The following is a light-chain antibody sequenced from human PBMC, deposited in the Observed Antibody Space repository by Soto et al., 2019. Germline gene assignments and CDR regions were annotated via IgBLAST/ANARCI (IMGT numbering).Light chain of an antibody. CDR1: SSDVGGFNY. J-gene: IGLJ1*01. CDR2: DVT. V-gene: IGLV2-14*03. Sequence: QSVLTQPASVSGSPGQSITISCTGTSSDVGGFNYVSWYQQHPGKAPKLMIYDVTNRPSGVSYRFSGSKSGNTASLTISGLQAEDESYYYGNSYTSSSTYFFGVFGPGPNFTVL. CDR3: NSYTSSSTYFFGV.